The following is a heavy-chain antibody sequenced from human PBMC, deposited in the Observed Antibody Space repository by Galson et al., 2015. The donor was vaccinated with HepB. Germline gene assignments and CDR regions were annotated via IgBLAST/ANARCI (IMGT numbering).Heavy chain of an antibody. CDR2: IWYDGSNK. D-gene: IGHD3-3*01. CDR3: ARDRLGAICGVVSYYFDY. Sequence: SLRLSCAASGFTFSSYGMRWVRQAPGKGLEWVAVIWYDGSNKYYADYVKGRFTISRDNSKNTLYLQMNSLRAEDTAVYYCARDRLGAICGVVSYYFDYWAREPWSPSPQ. V-gene: IGHV3-33*01. CDR1: GFTFSSYG. J-gene: IGHJ4*02.